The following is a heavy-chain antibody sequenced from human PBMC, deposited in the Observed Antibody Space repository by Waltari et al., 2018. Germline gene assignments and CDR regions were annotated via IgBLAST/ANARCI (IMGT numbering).Heavy chain of an antibody. V-gene: IGHV4-59*01. CDR3: ARSVRTYYYGSGKYRLDY. CDR1: GGSISSYF. Sequence: QVQLQESGPGLVKPSETLSLTCPVSGGSISSYFWTWLRQPPGKGLEWIGYISYTGSTTYSPSLKSRVTISLDTSKNQFSLKLSSVTAADTAVYYCARSVRTYYYGSGKYRLDYWGQGTLVTVSS. J-gene: IGHJ4*02. CDR2: ISYTGST. D-gene: IGHD3-10*01.